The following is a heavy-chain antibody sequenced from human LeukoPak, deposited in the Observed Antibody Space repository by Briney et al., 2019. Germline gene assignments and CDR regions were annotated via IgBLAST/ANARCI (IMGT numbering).Heavy chain of an antibody. CDR3: ARDPADGYGHYDY. Sequence: SQTLSLTCAISGDSVSTNSAAWHWLRQSPSRGLQWLGMTYYRSKWYYDYAVSVKSRITINPDTSKNQSSLQLNSVTPEDTAVYYCARDPADGYGHYDYWGQGTLVTVSS. J-gene: IGHJ4*02. CDR2: TYYRSKWYY. CDR1: GDSVSTNSAA. V-gene: IGHV6-1*01. D-gene: IGHD5-18*01.